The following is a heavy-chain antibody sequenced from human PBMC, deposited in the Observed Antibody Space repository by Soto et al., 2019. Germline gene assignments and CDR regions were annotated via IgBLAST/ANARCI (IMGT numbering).Heavy chain of an antibody. Sequence: EVQLVESGGDLVQPGGSLRLSCAASGFTFSTYWMHWVRQAPGKGLLWVSRIKTDGTYATYADSVEGRFTISRDNAKNPLYLQMNSLRVEDAAVYYCAAGGSGYYANWGQGTLVTVSS. V-gene: IGHV3-74*01. D-gene: IGHD3-22*01. CDR3: AAGGSGYYAN. J-gene: IGHJ4*02. CDR1: GFTFSTYW. CDR2: IKTDGTYA.